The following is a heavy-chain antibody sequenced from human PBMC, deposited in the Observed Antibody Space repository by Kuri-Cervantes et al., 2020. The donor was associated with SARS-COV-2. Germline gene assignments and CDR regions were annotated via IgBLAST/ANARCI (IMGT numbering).Heavy chain of an antibody. Sequence: GGSLRLSCAASGFTFSSYAMHWVRQAPGKGLEWVAVISYVGSNKYYADSVKGRFTIPRDNSKNTLYLQMNSLRAEDTAVYYCASATNDFWSGFYPHYYYYYGMDVWGQGTTVTVSS. CDR1: GFTFSSYA. J-gene: IGHJ6*02. CDR3: ASATNDFWSGFYPHYYYYYGMDV. V-gene: IGHV3-30-3*01. D-gene: IGHD3-3*01. CDR2: ISYVGSNK.